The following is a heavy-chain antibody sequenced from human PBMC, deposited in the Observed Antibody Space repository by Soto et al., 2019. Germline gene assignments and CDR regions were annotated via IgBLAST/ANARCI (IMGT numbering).Heavy chain of an antibody. Sequence: QTLSLTCAISGDSVSSNIAAWEWIRQSPSRGLEWLGRTRYTSKWYTEYAESVKSRITINADTSKNHFSLQLRSVTPEDTAVYYCVRVDWNDARXWGQGTQVTVSX. J-gene: IGHJ4*02. V-gene: IGHV6-1*01. CDR3: VRVDWNDARX. CDR2: TRYTSKWYT. D-gene: IGHD1-1*01. CDR1: GDSVSSNIAA.